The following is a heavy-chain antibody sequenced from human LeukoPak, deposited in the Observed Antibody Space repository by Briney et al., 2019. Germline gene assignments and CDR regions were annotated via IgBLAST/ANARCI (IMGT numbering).Heavy chain of an antibody. CDR2: ISSSSSTI. CDR3: ARDATPMTDWFDP. Sequence: GGSVRLSCAASGFTFSGYYMNWMRQAPGKGLEWVAYISSSSSTIYYAHTLQGRFTISRDNAKRSLYLQMNNLRAEGTAVYYCARDATPMTDWFDPWGQGTLVTVSS. CDR1: GFTFSGYY. V-gene: IGHV3-11*01. J-gene: IGHJ5*02.